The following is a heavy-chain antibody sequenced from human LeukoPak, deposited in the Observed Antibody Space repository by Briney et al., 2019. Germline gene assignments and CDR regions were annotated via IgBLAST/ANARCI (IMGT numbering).Heavy chain of an antibody. V-gene: IGHV3-21*06. J-gene: IGHJ4*02. D-gene: IGHD6-6*01. CDR3: ARQSTAAYSRNFNC. CDR2: ISSSSSYI. Sequence: GGSLRLSCAASGSIFSTYSMNWVRQAPGKGLEWVSSISSSSSYIYYADSVKGRFTISRDNAKNSLYLQMDSLSAEDTAVYYCARQSTAAYSRNFNCGGQGTLVNDSS. CDR1: GSIFSTYS.